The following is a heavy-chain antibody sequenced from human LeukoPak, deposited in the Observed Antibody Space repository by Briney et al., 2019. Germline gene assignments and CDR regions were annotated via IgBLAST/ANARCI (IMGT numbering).Heavy chain of an antibody. CDR3: ARAPRILGWLVLSPSGAFDI. V-gene: IGHV3-7*03. CDR1: EFTFSDYW. CDR2: IKQDGSEK. J-gene: IGHJ3*02. D-gene: IGHD6-19*01. Sequence: PGGSLRLSCAASEFTFSDYWMSWVRQAPGKGLEWVANIKQDGSEKYYVDSVKGRFTISRDNAKNSLYLQMNSLRAEDTAVYYCARAPRILGWLVLSPSGAFDIWGQGTMVTVSS.